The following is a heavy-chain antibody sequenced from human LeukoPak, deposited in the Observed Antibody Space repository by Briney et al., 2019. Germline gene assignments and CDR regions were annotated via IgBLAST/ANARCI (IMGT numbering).Heavy chain of an antibody. Sequence: GGSLRLSCAASGFTFSSYWMSWVRQAPGKGLEWVANIEQDGSEKYYVDSVKGRFTISRDNAKNSLYLQMNSLRAEDTAVYYCARAGEYYYDSSGVPYYFDYWGQGTLVTVSS. CDR1: GFTFSSYW. D-gene: IGHD3-22*01. CDR2: IEQDGSEK. V-gene: IGHV3-7*01. J-gene: IGHJ4*02. CDR3: ARAGEYYYDSSGVPYYFDY.